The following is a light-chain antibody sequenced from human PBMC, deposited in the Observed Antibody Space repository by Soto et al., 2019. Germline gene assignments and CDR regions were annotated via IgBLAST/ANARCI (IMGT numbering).Light chain of an antibody. CDR1: QSISSY. J-gene: IGKJ1*01. Sequence: DIHITQSPYSLSASVGDRVTITCRASQSISSYLNWYQQKPGKAPKLLIYAASSLQSGVPSRFSGSGSGTDFTLTISSLQPEDFATYYCQQSYSTPWTFGQGTKVDIK. V-gene: IGKV1-39*01. CDR3: QQSYSTPWT. CDR2: AAS.